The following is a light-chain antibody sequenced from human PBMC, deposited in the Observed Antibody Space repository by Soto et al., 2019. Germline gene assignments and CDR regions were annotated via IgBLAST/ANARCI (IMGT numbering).Light chain of an antibody. V-gene: IGKV1-5*03. CDR2: KAS. Sequence: DVQMTQSPSTLSASVGDSVTIICRASQSISMWLAWYQQKAGKAPNLLIYKASSLEGGVPSRFSGSGSGTEFTLTISSLQSDDFATYYCQQYNHYQWTFGQGTKVEV. CDR3: QQYNHYQWT. CDR1: QSISMW. J-gene: IGKJ1*01.